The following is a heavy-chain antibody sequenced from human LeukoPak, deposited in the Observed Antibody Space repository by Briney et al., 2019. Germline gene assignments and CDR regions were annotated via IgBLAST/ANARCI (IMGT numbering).Heavy chain of an antibody. J-gene: IGHJ6*02. Sequence: GESLKISCKGSGYTFTSYWIAWVRQMPGKGLEWMGIIYPGDSDTRYSPSFQGQVTISADKSITTAYLQWSSLKASDTAMYYCARRGGSSGYGHYSYYAMDVWGQGTTVTVSS. CDR2: IYPGDSDT. CDR1: GYTFTSYW. CDR3: ARRGGSSGYGHYSYYAMDV. V-gene: IGHV5-51*01. D-gene: IGHD5-12*01.